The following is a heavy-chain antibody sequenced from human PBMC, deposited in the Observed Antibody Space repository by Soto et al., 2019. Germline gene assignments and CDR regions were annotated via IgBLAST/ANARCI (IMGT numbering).Heavy chain of an antibody. J-gene: IGHJ4*02. D-gene: IGHD3-16*01. CDR2: IYYSGST. CDR3: ARVAGGYYFDY. Sequence: SETLSLTCTVSGGSISSYYWSWIRQPPGKGLEWIGYIYYSGSTNYNPSLKSRVTISVDTSKNQFSLKLSSVTAADTAVYYCARVAGGYYFDYWGQGTQVTVSS. CDR1: GGSISSYY. V-gene: IGHV4-59*01.